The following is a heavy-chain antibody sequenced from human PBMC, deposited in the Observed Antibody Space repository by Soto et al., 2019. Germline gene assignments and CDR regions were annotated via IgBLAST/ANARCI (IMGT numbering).Heavy chain of an antibody. CDR2: IYWDGDK. CDR3: ARRATMTIFGLIIDNGIGFDP. CDR1: GFSLSTSGAA. V-gene: IGHV2-5*02. J-gene: IGHJ5*02. Sequence: QINLIESGPTLVKPTQTLTLTCTFSGFSLSTSGAAVGWVRQPPGRALVWLALIYWDGDKRYNASLGNRLTITKDAYMNKVVLTLTNVDPADTLTYYCARRATMTIFGLIIDNGIGFDPWGQGTRVIVSS. D-gene: IGHD3-3*01.